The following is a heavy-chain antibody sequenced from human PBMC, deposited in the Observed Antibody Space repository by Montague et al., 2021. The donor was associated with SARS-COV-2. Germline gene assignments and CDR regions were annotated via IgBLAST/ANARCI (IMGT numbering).Heavy chain of an antibody. CDR1: GGSISPYY. J-gene: IGHJ5*01. CDR3: ARDRGRYFDSGSYNWLDS. D-gene: IGHD3-10*01. Sequence: SETLSLTCTVSGGSISPYYWTWIRQPPGKGMEWIGYIYYTGNTKYKHSLRSRVTISVDTSKNRFSLNLKSVTAADTAVYYCARDRGRYFDSGSYNWLDSWGQGTLVTISS. V-gene: IGHV4-59*01. CDR2: IYYTGNT.